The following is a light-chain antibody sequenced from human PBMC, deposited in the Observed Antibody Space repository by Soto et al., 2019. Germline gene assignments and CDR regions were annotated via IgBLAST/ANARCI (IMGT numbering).Light chain of an antibody. CDR3: QQSFTTLLS. CDR1: QSVGRF. CDR2: VAS. V-gene: IGKV1-39*01. Sequence: DIQMTQTPSSLSASVGDRVTITCRASQSVGRFLNWYQQKPGKAPTVLINVASTLRSGVPSRFSGSGSGTDFNLTINSLQPEDFVTYFCQQSFTTLLSFGGRGIVDIK. J-gene: IGKJ4*01.